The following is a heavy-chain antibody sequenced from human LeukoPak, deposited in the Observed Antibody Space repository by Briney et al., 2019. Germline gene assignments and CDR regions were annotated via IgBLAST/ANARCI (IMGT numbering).Heavy chain of an antibody. CDR1: GYSFTSYW. CDR3: ARAQLPSDRYYYYYYMDV. D-gene: IGHD5-24*01. CDR2: IYPGDSDT. Sequence: PGESLKISCKGSGYSFTSYWIGWVRQMPGKGLEWMGIIYPGDSDTRYSPSFQGQVTISADKSISTAYLQWSSLKASDTAMYYCARAQLPSDRYYYYYYMDVWGEGTTVTVSS. V-gene: IGHV5-51*03. J-gene: IGHJ6*03.